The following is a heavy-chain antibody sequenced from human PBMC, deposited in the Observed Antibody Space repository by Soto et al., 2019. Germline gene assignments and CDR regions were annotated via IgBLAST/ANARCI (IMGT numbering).Heavy chain of an antibody. J-gene: IGHJ6*02. Sequence: PSETLSLTCTVPGGSISSGGYYWSWIRQHPGKGLEWIGYIYYSGSTYYNPSLKSRVTISVDTSKNQFSLKLSSVTAADTAVYYCARDRGTGSGYYGYYYYGTDVWGQGTTVTVSS. CDR3: ARDRGTGSGYYGYYYYGTDV. V-gene: IGHV4-31*03. CDR2: IYYSGST. CDR1: GGSISSGGYY. D-gene: IGHD3-3*01.